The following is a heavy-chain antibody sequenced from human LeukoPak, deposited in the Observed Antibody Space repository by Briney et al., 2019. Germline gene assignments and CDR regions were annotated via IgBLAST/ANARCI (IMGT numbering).Heavy chain of an antibody. V-gene: IGHV4-39*01. J-gene: IGHJ4*02. CDR1: GGSISSSSYY. CDR2: MYYTGST. D-gene: IGHD3-10*01. Sequence: PSETLSLTCTVSGGSISSSSYYWGWIRQPPGKGLEWLGTMYYTGSTYYNPSLKSRVTISVDTSKNQFSLKLTSVTAADTAVYYCARQRGSGTWAFDCWGQGTLVTVSS. CDR3: ARQRGSGTWAFDC.